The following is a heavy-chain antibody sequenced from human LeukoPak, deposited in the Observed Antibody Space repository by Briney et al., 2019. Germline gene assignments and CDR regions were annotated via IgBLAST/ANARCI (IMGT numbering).Heavy chain of an antibody. CDR1: GFTFISYS. D-gene: IGHD2-15*01. CDR2: ISSTGSSI. V-gene: IGHV3-21*01. Sequence: GGSLRLSCADSGFTFISYSMNWVRQAPGKGLEWVSSISSTGSSIYYADSVKGRFTISRDNAKNSLFLQMDSLRAEDTAVFYCARCRGGSCYSSGYFDSWGQGTLVTVSS. CDR3: ARCRGGSCYSSGYFDS. J-gene: IGHJ4*02.